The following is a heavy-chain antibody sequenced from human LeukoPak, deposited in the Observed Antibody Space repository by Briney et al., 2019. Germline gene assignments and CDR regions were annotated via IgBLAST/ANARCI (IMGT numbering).Heavy chain of an antibody. J-gene: IGHJ4*02. V-gene: IGHV3-30-3*01. D-gene: IGHD2-15*01. CDR3: ARERGTVVAPTFDY. Sequence: PGRSLRLSCAASGFTFSTYAMHWVRQAPGKGLEWVAVISYDGSNKYYADSVKGRFTISRDNSRNTLYLQMNSLRAEDTAVYYCARERGTVVAPTFDYWGQGTLVTVSS. CDR2: ISYDGSNK. CDR1: GFTFSTYA.